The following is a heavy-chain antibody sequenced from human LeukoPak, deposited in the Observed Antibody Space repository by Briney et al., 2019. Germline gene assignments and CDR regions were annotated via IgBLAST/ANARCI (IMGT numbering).Heavy chain of an antibody. D-gene: IGHD6-19*01. CDR2: ISAYNGNT. CDR3: ARDRLSSGWYDHFDY. V-gene: IGHV1-18*01. J-gene: IGHJ4*02. CDR1: GYTFNNFG. Sequence: GASVKVSCKGSGYTFNNFGITWVRQAPGQGLEWMGWISAYNGNTNYAQKFQDRVTMTTDTSTSTAYMELRSLRSDDTAVYYCARDRLSSGWYDHFDYWGQGTLVTVSS.